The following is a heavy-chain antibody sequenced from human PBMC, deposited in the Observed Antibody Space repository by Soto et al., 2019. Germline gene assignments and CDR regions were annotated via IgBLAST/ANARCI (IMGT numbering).Heavy chain of an antibody. CDR1: GGSITSSGYY. CDR2: TSNSGST. J-gene: IGHJ4*02. Sequence: QVQLQESGPGLVKPSQTLSLTCTVSGGSITSSGYYWSWIRQHPGEGLEWIGFTSNSGSTSYNPSRKSRVTLSVDTSSNQFSLNLKSVTAADTAVYYGARGGGSTKVDYWGQGTLVTVS. D-gene: IGHD2-2*01. V-gene: IGHV4-31*03. CDR3: ARGGGSTKVDY.